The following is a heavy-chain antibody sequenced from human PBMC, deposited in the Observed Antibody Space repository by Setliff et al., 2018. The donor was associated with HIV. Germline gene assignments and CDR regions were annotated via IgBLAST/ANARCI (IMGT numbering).Heavy chain of an antibody. D-gene: IGHD2-2*01. CDR1: GGSISSHY. J-gene: IGHJ3*02. V-gene: IGHV4-59*11. CDR2: IYYSGST. CDR3: ARGPDIVVVPAADKDAFDI. Sequence: PSETLSLTCTVSGGSISSHYWSWIRQPPGKGLEWIGSIYYSGSTNYNPSLKSRVTISVDTSKNQSSLKLSSVTAADTAVYYCARGPDIVVVPAADKDAFDIWGQGTMVTVSS.